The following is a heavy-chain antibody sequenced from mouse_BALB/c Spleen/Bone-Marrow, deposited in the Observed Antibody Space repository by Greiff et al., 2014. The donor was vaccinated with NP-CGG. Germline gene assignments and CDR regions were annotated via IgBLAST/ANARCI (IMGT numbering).Heavy chain of an antibody. CDR3: DRVDRWSFDV. J-gene: IGHJ1*01. CDR1: GFSLTSYG. Sequence: VKLMESGPGLVAPSQSLSITCTVSGFSLTSYGVHWVRQPPGKGLEWLGVIWAGGSTNYNSALMSRLSISKDNSKGQVFLQMNRPQTDATALYDCDRVDRWSFDVWGAGTMVTVSA. V-gene: IGHV2-9*02. CDR2: IWAGGST.